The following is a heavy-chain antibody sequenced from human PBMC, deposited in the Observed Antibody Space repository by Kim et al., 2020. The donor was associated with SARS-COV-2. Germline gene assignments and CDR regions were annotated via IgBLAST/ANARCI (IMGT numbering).Heavy chain of an antibody. CDR3: ARVQSGMDV. J-gene: IGHJ6*02. Sequence: GRANYAQKFQGRVTITADKSTSTAYMELSSLRSEDTAVYYCARVQSGMDVWGQGTTVTVSS. V-gene: IGHV1-69*04. D-gene: IGHD1-1*01. CDR2: GRA.